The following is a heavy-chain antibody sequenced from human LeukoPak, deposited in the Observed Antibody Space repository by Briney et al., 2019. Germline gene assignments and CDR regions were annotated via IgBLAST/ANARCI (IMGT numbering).Heavy chain of an antibody. CDR3: ARDQRSESYYPWGWFDP. CDR2: IYSDGST. V-gene: IGHV3-66*02. CDR1: GFAVSTNY. D-gene: IGHD1-26*01. Sequence: GGSLRLSRAASGFAVSTNYLSWVRQAPGKVLEWVSVIYSDGSTYYTDSVKGRFTISRDNSKNTMYLQMNSLRPEDTAVYYCARDQRSESYYPWGWFDPWGQRTLVTVSS. J-gene: IGHJ5*02.